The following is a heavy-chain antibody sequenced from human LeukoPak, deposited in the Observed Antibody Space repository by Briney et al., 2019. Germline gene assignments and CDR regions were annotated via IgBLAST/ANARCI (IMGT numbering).Heavy chain of an antibody. CDR1: GFGFSSGT. J-gene: IGHJ3*01. CDR2: LSGSGRLV. D-gene: IGHD7-27*01. CDR3: ARDLQTGLAFDA. Sequence: GGSLRLSCAASGFGFSSGTMNCVRQAPGKALEWVSSLSGSGRLVWYAASVKGRFTISRDNAANSLFLQMNSLRVEDTAVYHCARDLQTGLAFDAWGQGTVVAVSS. V-gene: IGHV3-21*06.